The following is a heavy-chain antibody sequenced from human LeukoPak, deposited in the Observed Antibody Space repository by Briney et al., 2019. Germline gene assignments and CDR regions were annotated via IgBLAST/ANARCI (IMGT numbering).Heavy chain of an antibody. Sequence: AESLKISSTGSGYSFTSYWIGWGRQMPRKGLEWMGIIYPGDSDTRCSTSFQGQVTSSADKSISTAYLQWSSLKASETAMYDCASSHDSSGYYPPFDYWGQGTLVTVSS. CDR2: IYPGDSDT. D-gene: IGHD3-22*01. CDR1: GYSFTSYW. J-gene: IGHJ4*02. V-gene: IGHV5-51*01. CDR3: ASSHDSSGYYPPFDY.